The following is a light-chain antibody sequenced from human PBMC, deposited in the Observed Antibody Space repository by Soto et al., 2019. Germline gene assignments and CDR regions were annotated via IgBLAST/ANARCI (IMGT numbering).Light chain of an antibody. Sequence: DIQMTQSPSSLPASIGDRVTITCRASQTITNNLNWYQQKPGSAPRLLVFGASNLQGGVPPRFSGSGFGTDFTLTISSLQFEDFATYYCQQSDSAPLTFGGGTKVEIK. CDR3: QQSDSAPLT. J-gene: IGKJ4*01. CDR1: QTITNN. CDR2: GAS. V-gene: IGKV1-39*01.